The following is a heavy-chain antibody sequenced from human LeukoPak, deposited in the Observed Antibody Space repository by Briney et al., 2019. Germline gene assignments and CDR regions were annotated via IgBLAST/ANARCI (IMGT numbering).Heavy chain of an antibody. CDR2: IGRSGISI. CDR1: GFRFSDYE. J-gene: IGHJ4*02. V-gene: IGHV3-48*03. Sequence: PGGSLRLSCVASGFRFSDYEMNWVRQAPGKGLEWVSYIGRSGISIYYADSVKGRFTISRDNAKDSLYLQMNSLRVEDTAFYYCGRVSPFDCWGQGILVTVSP. CDR3: GRVSPFDC.